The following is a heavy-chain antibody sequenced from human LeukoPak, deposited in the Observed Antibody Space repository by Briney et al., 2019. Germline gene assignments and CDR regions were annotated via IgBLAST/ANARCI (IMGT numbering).Heavy chain of an antibody. CDR3: ARARTTRAYNWFDP. CDR2: IYTSGST. J-gene: IGHJ5*02. Sequence: SETLSLTCTVSGGSISSGSYYWSWIRQPAGKGLEWIGRIYTSGSTNYNPSLKCRVTISVDTSKNQFSLKLSSVTAADTAVYYCARARTTRAYNWFDPWGQGTLVTVSS. D-gene: IGHD1-1*01. V-gene: IGHV4-61*02. CDR1: GGSISSGSYY.